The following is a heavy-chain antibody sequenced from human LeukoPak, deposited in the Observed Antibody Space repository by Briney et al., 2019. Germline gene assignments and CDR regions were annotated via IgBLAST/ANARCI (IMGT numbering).Heavy chain of an antibody. CDR1: GYSFTSYW. CDR2: IYPGDSDT. D-gene: IGHD5-12*01. Sequence: GESLKISCKGSGYSFTSYWIGWARQMPGKGLEWMGIIYPGDSDTRYSPSFQGQVTISVDKSTSNAYLQWSSLKASDTAMYYCAREDGGYSGYEGFDYWGQGTLVTVSS. V-gene: IGHV5-51*01. CDR3: AREDGGYSGYEGFDY. J-gene: IGHJ4*02.